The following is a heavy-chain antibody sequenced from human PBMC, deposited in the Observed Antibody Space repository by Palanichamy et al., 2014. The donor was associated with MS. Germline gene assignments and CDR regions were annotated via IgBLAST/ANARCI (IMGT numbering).Heavy chain of an antibody. J-gene: IGHJ3*02. CDR3: VRDVLLWSGPKDALDI. D-gene: IGHD3-10*01. Sequence: QVQLMQSGGEVKKPGASVKVSCKSSGYSFTNYGISWVRQAPGQGLEWMGWISAENDNTNYAQKFQGRVTMTTNTSTSTAYMELRSLRSDDTAVYYCVRDVLLWSGPKDALDIWGQGTMVIVS. V-gene: IGHV1-18*01. CDR2: ISAENDNT. CDR1: GYSFTNYG.